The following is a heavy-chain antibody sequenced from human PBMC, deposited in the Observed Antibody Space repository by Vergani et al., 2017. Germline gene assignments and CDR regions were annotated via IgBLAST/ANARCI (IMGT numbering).Heavy chain of an antibody. D-gene: IGHD3-22*01. CDR2: ISSSSSYI. Sequence: EVQLVESGGGLVKPGGSLRLSCAVSGFTFSSYSMNWVRQAPGKGLEWVSSISSSSSYIYYADSVKGRFTISRDNAKNSLYLQMNSLRAEDTAVYYCARDDSSGYYHTYWGQGTLVTVSS. V-gene: IGHV3-21*01. CDR3: ARDDSSGYYHTY. J-gene: IGHJ1*01. CDR1: GFTFSSYS.